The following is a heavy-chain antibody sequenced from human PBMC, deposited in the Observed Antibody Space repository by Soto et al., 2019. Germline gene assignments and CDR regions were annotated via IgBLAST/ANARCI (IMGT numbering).Heavy chain of an antibody. CDR2: INSDGSST. CDR1: GFTFSSYW. Sequence: GGSLRLSCAASGFTFSSYWMHWVRQAPGKGLVWVSRINSDGSSTSYADSVKGRFTISRDNAKNTLYLQMNSLRAEDTAVYYCARDRADIVVVPAAINNWFDPWGQGTLVTVSS. D-gene: IGHD2-2*01. J-gene: IGHJ5*02. V-gene: IGHV3-74*01. CDR3: ARDRADIVVVPAAINNWFDP.